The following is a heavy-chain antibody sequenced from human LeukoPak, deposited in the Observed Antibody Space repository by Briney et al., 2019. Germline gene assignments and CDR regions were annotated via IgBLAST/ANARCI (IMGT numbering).Heavy chain of an antibody. V-gene: IGHV5-51*01. J-gene: IGHJ5*02. CDR1: GYIFTNYR. CDR2: IYPGDSDA. Sequence: GESPKISCKASGYIFTNYRIGWVRQMPGKGLEWMGIIYPGDSDARYGPSFQGQVTISADKSISTAYLQWSSLKASDTATYYCARRGGQTTSSTYYAAWGQGTLVTISS. CDR3: ARRGGQTTSSTYYAA. D-gene: IGHD3-22*01.